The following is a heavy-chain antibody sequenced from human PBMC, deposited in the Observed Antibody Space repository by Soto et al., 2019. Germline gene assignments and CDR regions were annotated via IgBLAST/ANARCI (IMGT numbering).Heavy chain of an antibody. CDR2: IKQDGSEE. CDR1: GFTFSSYW. V-gene: IGHV3-7*01. D-gene: IGHD6-13*01. CDR3: ARIAATGRGWDV. Sequence: PGGSLRLSCVDSGFTFSSYWMSWVRQAPVKGLEWVGNIKQDGSEENYVDSLKGRFTISRDNAKNSMYLQMNSLRAEDTAVYYCARIAATGRGWDVWGQGTTVTVSS. J-gene: IGHJ6*02.